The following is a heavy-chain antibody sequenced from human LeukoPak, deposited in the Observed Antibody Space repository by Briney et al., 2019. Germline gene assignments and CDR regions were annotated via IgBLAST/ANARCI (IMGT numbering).Heavy chain of an antibody. Sequence: GGSLRLSCAASGFTFSSYWMNWVRQAPGKGLEWVAYIKPDGSEKYYVDSVKGRFTISGDNAKNSLFLQMNSLRAEDTAVYYCVKLWDYWGQGTLVTVSS. CDR2: IKPDGSEK. D-gene: IGHD2/OR15-2a*01. CDR3: VKLWDY. J-gene: IGHJ4*02. CDR1: GFTFSSYW. V-gene: IGHV3-7*01.